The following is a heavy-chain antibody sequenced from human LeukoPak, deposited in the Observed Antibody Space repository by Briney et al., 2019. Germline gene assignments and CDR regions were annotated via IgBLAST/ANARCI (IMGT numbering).Heavy chain of an antibody. J-gene: IGHJ4*02. D-gene: IGHD3-10*01. CDR2: IKPNRRGT. CDR3: ARGAGSYYRGPNIKTFLGY. Sequence: ASPRVSCMQSRYSFTGYYMYSVRPTLEGRRGCVVCIKPNRRGTNNAQKVQGRVTMTRDTSISTAYMELSRLRSDDTAVYYCARGAGSYYRGPNIKTFLGYWGQGTLVTVSS. V-gene: IGHV1-2*02. CDR1: RYSFTGYY.